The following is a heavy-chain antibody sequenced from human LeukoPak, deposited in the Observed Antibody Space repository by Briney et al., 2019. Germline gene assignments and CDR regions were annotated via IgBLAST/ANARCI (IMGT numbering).Heavy chain of an antibody. CDR2: IHHTGNT. J-gene: IGHJ5*02. V-gene: IGHV4-59*12. Sequence: SETLSLTCSVSGDSISGYYWSWIRQPPGEGLEWIGYIHHTGNTNYNPSLKSRVAISIDTSKNQFSLKLSSVTAADTAVYYCARLLRVGYCSTTTCNWFDPWGQGTLVTVSS. D-gene: IGHD2-2*03. CDR1: GDSISGYY. CDR3: ARLLRVGYCSTTTCNWFDP.